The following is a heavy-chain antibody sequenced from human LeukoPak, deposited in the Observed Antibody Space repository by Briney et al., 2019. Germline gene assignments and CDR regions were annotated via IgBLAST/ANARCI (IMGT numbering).Heavy chain of an antibody. CDR3: AKDLSSGSRRAY. CDR1: EFTFSNYV. Sequence: GGSLRLSCAASEFTFSNYVMHWVCQAPGKGLEWVAVISYDGSNKYYADSVKGRFTISRDDSKNTLYLQMNSLRAEDTGVYYCAKDLSSGSRRAYWGQGTLVTVSS. D-gene: IGHD6-19*01. CDR2: ISYDGSNK. J-gene: IGHJ4*02. V-gene: IGHV3-30*18.